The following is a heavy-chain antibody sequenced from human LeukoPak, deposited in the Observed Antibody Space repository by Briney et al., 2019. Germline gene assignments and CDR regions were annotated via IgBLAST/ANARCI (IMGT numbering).Heavy chain of an antibody. D-gene: IGHD2-21*02. Sequence: SETLSLTCTVSGGSISSTSDFWGWIRQPPGKGLEWVGSIYYSGTTYYNPSLKSRVTISADTSKNQFSLKLRSVTAADTAVYYCARGRSDCLDYWGQGTLVTVSS. CDR1: GGSISSTSDF. V-gene: IGHV4-39*07. CDR3: ARGRSDCLDY. J-gene: IGHJ4*02. CDR2: IYYSGTT.